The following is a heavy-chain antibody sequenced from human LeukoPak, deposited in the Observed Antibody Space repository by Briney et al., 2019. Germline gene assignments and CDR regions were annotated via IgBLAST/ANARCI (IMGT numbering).Heavy chain of an antibody. J-gene: IGHJ6*04. CDR3: ANPILRFLEWSTLDV. CDR1: GFTFSSYA. Sequence: GGSLRLSCAASGFTFSSYAMSWVRQAPGKGLEWVSAISGSGGSTYYADSVKGRFTISRDNSKNTLYLQMNSLRAEDTAVYYCANPILRFLEWSTLDVWGKGTTVTVSS. V-gene: IGHV3-23*01. D-gene: IGHD3-3*01. CDR2: ISGSGGST.